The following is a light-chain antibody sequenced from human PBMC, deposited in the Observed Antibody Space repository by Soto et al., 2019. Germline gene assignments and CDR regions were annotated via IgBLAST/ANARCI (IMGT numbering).Light chain of an antibody. CDR2: KAS. Sequence: DIQMTQSPSTLSASVGDRVTITCRASQSISSWLAWYQQKPGKAPKLLIYKASSLESGVPSRFSGSGSGTEFTLTISSPQPDDFATYYCQQYNSSFGGGTKVEIK. CDR3: QQYNSS. CDR1: QSISSW. J-gene: IGKJ4*01. V-gene: IGKV1-5*03.